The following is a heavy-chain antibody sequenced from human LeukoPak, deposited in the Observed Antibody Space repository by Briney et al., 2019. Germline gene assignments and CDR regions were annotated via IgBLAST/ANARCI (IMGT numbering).Heavy chain of an antibody. D-gene: IGHD6-13*01. CDR2: ISSGSTYI. CDR1: GFTFSSYS. V-gene: IGHV3-21*01. J-gene: IGHJ3*02. Sequence: GGSLRLSCAASGFTFSSYSMDWVRQAPGKGLEWVSSISSGSTYIYYGDSLKGRFTISRDNAKNSLYLQMNSLRAEDTAVYYCARRVASANDAFDIWGQGTMVTVSS. CDR3: ARRVASANDAFDI.